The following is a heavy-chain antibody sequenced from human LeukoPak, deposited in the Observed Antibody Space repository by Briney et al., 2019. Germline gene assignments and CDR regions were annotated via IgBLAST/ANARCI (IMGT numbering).Heavy chain of an antibody. D-gene: IGHD3-10*01. V-gene: IGHV3-74*01. CDR1: GFTFSSYW. J-gene: IGHJ4*02. CDR3: ARARPGYYGSGGGLDY. Sequence: PGGSLRLPCAASGFTFSSYWMHWVRQAPGKGLVWVSRINSDGSSTSYADSVKGRFTISRDNAKNTLYLQMNSLRAEDTAVYYCARARPGYYGSGGGLDYWGQGTLVTVSS. CDR2: INSDGSST.